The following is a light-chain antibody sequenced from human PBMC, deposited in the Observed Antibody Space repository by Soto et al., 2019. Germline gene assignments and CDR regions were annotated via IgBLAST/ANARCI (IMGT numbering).Light chain of an antibody. V-gene: IGKV3-20*01. J-gene: IGKJ3*01. CDR3: QQYGSSPLT. CDR1: QTVSSNN. CDR2: GAS. Sequence: DIVLTQSPGTLSLSPGERATLSCRASQTVSSNNLAWYQQKRGQAPRLLIYGASSRAAAIPDRFRGSGSGTDFTLIISCLAPEYFAVYYCQQYGSSPLTFGPGTAVDIK.